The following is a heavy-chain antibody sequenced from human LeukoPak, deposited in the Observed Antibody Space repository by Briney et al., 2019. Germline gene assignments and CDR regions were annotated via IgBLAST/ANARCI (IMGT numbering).Heavy chain of an antibody. CDR1: GYTFGTYW. CDR3: ARGQSYYDSSAYYYEGDAFDI. D-gene: IGHD3-22*01. Sequence: ASVKVSCKASGYTFGTYWMHWVRQAPGQGLEWMAIINPSGGSTSYAQKFQGRVTMTRDMSTSTVYMELSSLRSEDTAVYYCARGQSYYDSSAYYYEGDAFDIWGQGTMVTVSS. V-gene: IGHV1-46*01. CDR2: INPSGGST. J-gene: IGHJ3*02.